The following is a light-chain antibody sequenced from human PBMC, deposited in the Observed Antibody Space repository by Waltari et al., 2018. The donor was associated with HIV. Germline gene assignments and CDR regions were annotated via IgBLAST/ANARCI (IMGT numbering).Light chain of an antibody. J-gene: IGLJ3*02. CDR2: EGS. CDR3: CSYAGSSTWV. CDR1: SSDVGSYNL. V-gene: IGLV2-23*01. Sequence: QSALPQPASVSGSPGHSIPISCTGTSSDVGSYNLVPWYQQHPGKAPKLMIYEGSKRPSGVSNRFSGSKSGNTASLTISGLQAEDEADYYCCSYAGSSTWVFGGGTKLTVL.